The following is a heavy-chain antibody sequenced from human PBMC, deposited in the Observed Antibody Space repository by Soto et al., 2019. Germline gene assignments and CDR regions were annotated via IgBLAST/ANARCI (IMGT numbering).Heavy chain of an antibody. CDR2: IYYSGST. Sequence: SETLSLTCTVSGGSISSSSYYWGWIRQPPGKGLEWIGSIYYSGSTYYNPSLKSRITISVDTSKNQFSLKLSSVTAADTAVYYCVILAPYDILTGFYHSYYFDYWGQGTLVTVSS. CDR1: GGSISSSSYY. V-gene: IGHV4-39*01. D-gene: IGHD3-9*01. J-gene: IGHJ4*02. CDR3: VILAPYDILTGFYHSYYFDY.